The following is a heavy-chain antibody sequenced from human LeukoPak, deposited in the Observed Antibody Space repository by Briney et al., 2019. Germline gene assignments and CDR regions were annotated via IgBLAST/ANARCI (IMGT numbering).Heavy chain of an antibody. D-gene: IGHD3-22*01. V-gene: IGHV1-18*01. CDR2: ISAYNGNT. CDR1: GYTFTSYG. Sequence: GASVKVSCKASGYTFTSYGISWVRQAPGQGLEWMGWISAYNGNTNYAQKLQGRVTMTTDTSTSTAYMELRSLRSDDTAVYYCARLNYDSSGYYYPYHWGQGTLVTVSS. J-gene: IGHJ5*02. CDR3: ARLNYDSSGYYYPYH.